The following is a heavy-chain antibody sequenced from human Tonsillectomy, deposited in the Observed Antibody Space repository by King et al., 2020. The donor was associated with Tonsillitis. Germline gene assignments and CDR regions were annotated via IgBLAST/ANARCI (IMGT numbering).Heavy chain of an antibody. J-gene: IGHJ4*02. Sequence: VQLVESGGGVVQPGKSLRLSCAASGFTFNNYGMHWVRQAPGKGLEWVAVIWYDGNNKYYADSVKGRFTISRDNSKNTLYLQMDSLRADDTAVCYCARDRQGFSSSGFDYWGQGTLVTVSS. CDR1: GFTFNNYG. CDR2: IWYDGNNK. V-gene: IGHV3-33*01. CDR3: ARDRQGFSSSGFDY. D-gene: IGHD6-6*01.